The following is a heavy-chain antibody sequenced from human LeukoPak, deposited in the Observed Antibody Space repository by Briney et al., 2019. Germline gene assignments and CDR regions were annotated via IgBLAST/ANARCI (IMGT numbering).Heavy chain of an antibody. CDR1: GYTFTGHY. J-gene: IGHJ6*03. D-gene: IGHD2-2*02. Sequence: GASVKVSCKASGYTFTGHYVHWVRQAPGQGLEWMGWINPNSGTTDYAQKFQGRVTLTRDTSISTAYMELSRLRSGDTALYYCARDWRSTSCYTSTCPHYFYYMDIWGEGTTVSVYS. CDR3: ARDWRSTSCYTSTCPHYFYYMDI. V-gene: IGHV1-2*02. CDR2: INPNSGTT.